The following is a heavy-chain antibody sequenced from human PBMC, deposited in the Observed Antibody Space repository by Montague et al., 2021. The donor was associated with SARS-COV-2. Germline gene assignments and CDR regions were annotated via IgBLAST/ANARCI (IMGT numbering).Heavy chain of an antibody. Sequence: SLRLSCAASGFTFSSYAMHWVRQAPGKGLEWVAAISYDGSNKYYADSVKGRFTISRDNSKNTLYLQMNSLRAEDTAVYYCARGSIAAAGVPGYYGMDVWGQGTTGTVSS. CDR3: ARGSIAAAGVPGYYGMDV. J-gene: IGHJ6*02. D-gene: IGHD6-13*01. V-gene: IGHV3-30-3*01. CDR1: GFTFSSYA. CDR2: ISYDGSNK.